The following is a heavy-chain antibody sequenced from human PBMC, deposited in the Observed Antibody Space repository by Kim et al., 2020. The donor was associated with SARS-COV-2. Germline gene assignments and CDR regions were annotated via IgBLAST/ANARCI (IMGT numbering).Heavy chain of an antibody. J-gene: IGHJ4*02. D-gene: IGHD3-9*01. CDR2: ISAYNGNT. Sequence: ASVKVSCKASGYTFTSYGISWVRQAPGQGLEWMGWISAYNGNTNYAQKLQGRVTMTTDTSTSTAYMELRSLRSDDTAVYYCARRGLRYFDWPNGDYWGQGTLVTVSS. CDR3: ARRGLRYFDWPNGDY. V-gene: IGHV1-18*04. CDR1: GYTFTSYG.